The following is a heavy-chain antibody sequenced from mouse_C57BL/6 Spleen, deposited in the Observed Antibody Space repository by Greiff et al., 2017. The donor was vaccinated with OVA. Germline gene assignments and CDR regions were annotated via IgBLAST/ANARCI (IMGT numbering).Heavy chain of an antibody. J-gene: IGHJ4*01. D-gene: IGHD2-12*01. CDR3: ARYEASGVMAY. CDR2: ILPGSGST. Sequence: VQLQQSGAELMKPGASVKLSCKATGYTFTGYWIEWVKQRPGHGLEWIGEILPGSGSTNYNEKFKGKATFTADTSSNTAYMQLRSLKTEDSAIDYGARYEASGVMAYGDQGTPVTVPS. V-gene: IGHV1-9*01. CDR1: GYTFTGYW.